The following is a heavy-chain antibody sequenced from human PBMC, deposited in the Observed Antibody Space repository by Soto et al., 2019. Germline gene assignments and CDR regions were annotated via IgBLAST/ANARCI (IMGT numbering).Heavy chain of an antibody. CDR1: GFTYGHFG. Sequence: QVQLVESGGGVVQPGRSLRLSCATSGFTYGHFGMHWARQAPGKGLEWVAVIWHDGSKKLYADSVKGRFTISRDDPKNTLDLQMNSLRVEDTALYYCARDAYGTAGQGGAFDIWGQGTMVIVSS. V-gene: IGHV3-33*01. J-gene: IGHJ3*02. CDR3: ARDAYGTAGQGGAFDI. D-gene: IGHD3-10*01. CDR2: IWHDGSKK.